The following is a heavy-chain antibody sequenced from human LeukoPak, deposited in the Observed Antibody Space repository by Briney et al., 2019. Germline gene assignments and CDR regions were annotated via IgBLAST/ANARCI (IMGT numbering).Heavy chain of an antibody. V-gene: IGHV3-23*01. Sequence: GGSLRHSCAASGVTLSSYAMSWVRQAPGKGQEWVSAISGSGGSTYYADSVKGRFTISRDNSKNTLYLQMNSLRAEDTAVYYCAKDSYYYNSSGLDWGQGTLVTVSS. CDR1: GVTLSSYA. CDR3: AKDSYYYNSSGLD. CDR2: ISGSGGST. J-gene: IGHJ4*02. D-gene: IGHD3-22*01.